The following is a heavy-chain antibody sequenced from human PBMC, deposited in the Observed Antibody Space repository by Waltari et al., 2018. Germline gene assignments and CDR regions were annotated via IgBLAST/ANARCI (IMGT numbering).Heavy chain of an antibody. CDR2: INIDGSST. V-gene: IGHV3-74*01. CDR3: ARGGGGGDFDY. CDR1: GITFSGYW. D-gene: IGHD3-16*01. J-gene: IGHJ4*02. Sequence: EVQLVESGGGLVQPGGSLRLSCAASGITFSGYWMHWVRQAPGKGLVWVPRINIDGSSTNYAASVKGRFTISVDNAKNTLYLQMNSLRVDDTAVYYCARGGGGGDFDYWGQGTLVTVSS.